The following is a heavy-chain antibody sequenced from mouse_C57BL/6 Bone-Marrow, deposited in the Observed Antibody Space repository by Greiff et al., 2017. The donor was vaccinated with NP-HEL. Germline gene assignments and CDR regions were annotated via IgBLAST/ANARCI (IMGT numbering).Heavy chain of an antibody. CDR1: GYTFTDYN. CDR3: ARGGYDVGFAY. D-gene: IGHD2-2*01. V-gene: IGHV1-22*01. Sequence: VQLKQSGPELVKPGASVKMSCKASGYTFTDYNMHWVKQSHGKSLEWIGYINPNNGGTSYNQKFKGKATLTVNKSSSTAYMELRSLTSEDSAVYYCARGGYDVGFAYWGQGTLVTVSA. J-gene: IGHJ3*01. CDR2: INPNNGGT.